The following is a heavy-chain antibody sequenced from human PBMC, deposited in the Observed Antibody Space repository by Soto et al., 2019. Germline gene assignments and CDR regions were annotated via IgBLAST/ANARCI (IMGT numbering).Heavy chain of an antibody. J-gene: IGHJ6*02. V-gene: IGHV1-2*02. D-gene: IGHD6-13*01. CDR3: ARVGIAAAGYYYYYGMDV. CDR1: GYTFTGYY. CDR2: INPNSGGT. Sequence: ASVKVSCKASGYTFTGYYMHWVRQAPGQGLEWMGWINPNSGGTNYAQKLQGRVTMTTDTSTSTAYMELRSLRSDDTAVYYCARVGIAAAGYYYYYGMDVWGQGTTVTVSS.